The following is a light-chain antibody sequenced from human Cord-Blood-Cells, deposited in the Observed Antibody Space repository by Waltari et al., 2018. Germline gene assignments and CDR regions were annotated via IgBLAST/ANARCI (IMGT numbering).Light chain of an antibody. J-gene: IGKJ1*01. Sequence: DIQMTQSPSSLSASVGARVTITCRASQSISSYLNWYQQKPGKAPKLLIYAASSLQSGVPSRFSGSGSGTDFTLTINSLQPEDFATYYCQQSYSTPRTFGQGTKVEIK. CDR3: QQSYSTPRT. CDR1: QSISSY. V-gene: IGKV1-39*01. CDR2: AAS.